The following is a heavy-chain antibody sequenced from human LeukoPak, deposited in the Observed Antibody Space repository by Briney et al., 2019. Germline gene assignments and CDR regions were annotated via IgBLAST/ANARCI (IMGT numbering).Heavy chain of an antibody. CDR3: VRDAEGAGISVNFWFDP. CDR2: MNPNNGNT. V-gene: IGHV1-8*01. D-gene: IGHD1-14*01. CDR1: GFTFTRYD. Sequence: ASVKVTCKASGFTFTRYDINWVRQASGQGLEWMGWMNPNNGNTGYAQKFQGRVTMTRDTYTSTAYMELRGLRPEDTAVYYCVRDAEGAGISVNFWFDPWGQGTLVTVSS. J-gene: IGHJ5*02.